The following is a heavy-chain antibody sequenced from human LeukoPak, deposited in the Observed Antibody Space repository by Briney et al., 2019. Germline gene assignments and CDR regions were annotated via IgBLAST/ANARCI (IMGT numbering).Heavy chain of an antibody. D-gene: IGHD6-19*01. CDR1: GYTFTSHG. Sequence: ASVKVPCKASGYTFTSHGISWVRQAPGQGLEWMGWISAYNDDTKYAQNLQGRVTLTTYTLTTTAYLELRSLTSDDTAVYYCARDPSNTSGWKTWFDPWGQGTLVTVSS. CDR2: ISAYNDDT. CDR3: ARDPSNTSGWKTWFDP. J-gene: IGHJ5*02. V-gene: IGHV1-18*01.